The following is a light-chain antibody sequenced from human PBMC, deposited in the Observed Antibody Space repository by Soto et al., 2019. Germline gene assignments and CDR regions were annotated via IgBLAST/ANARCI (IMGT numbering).Light chain of an antibody. Sequence: EIVLAQSPATLSLSPGESATLSCRASQSVRSSYLAWYQQKPGQAPRLLIFGASSRATGIPDRFSGSGSGTDFTLNISRLEPEDFAVYYCQQYGSSHLFTFGPGTKVDIK. J-gene: IGKJ3*01. CDR1: QSVRSSY. CDR2: GAS. CDR3: QQYGSSHLFT. V-gene: IGKV3-20*01.